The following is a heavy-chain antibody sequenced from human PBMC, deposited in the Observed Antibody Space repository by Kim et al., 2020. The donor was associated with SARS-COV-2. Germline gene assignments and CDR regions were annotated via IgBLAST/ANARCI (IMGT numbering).Heavy chain of an antibody. Sequence: SETLSLTCTVSGGSISSYYWSWIRQPPGKGLEWIGYIYYSGSTNYNPSLKSRVTISVDTSKNQFSLKLSSVTAADTAVYYCARVRLAISKGYYYYGMDVWGQGITVTVSS. D-gene: IGHD3-9*01. CDR2: IYYSGST. CDR3: ARVRLAISKGYYYYGMDV. V-gene: IGHV4-59*13. J-gene: IGHJ6*02. CDR1: GGSISSYY.